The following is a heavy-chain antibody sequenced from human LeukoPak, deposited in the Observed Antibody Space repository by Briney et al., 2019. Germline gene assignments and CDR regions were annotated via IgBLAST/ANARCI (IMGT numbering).Heavy chain of an antibody. CDR3: ARESTTPRLAESPYYYYGMDV. Sequence: PGGSLRLSCAASGFTFSSYAMHWVRQAPGKGLEWVAVISYDGSNKYYADSVKGRFTISRDNSKNTLYLQMNSLRAEDTAVYYCARESTTPRLAESPYYYYGMDVWGQGTTVTVSS. CDR2: ISYDGSNK. V-gene: IGHV3-30*04. J-gene: IGHJ6*02. CDR1: GFTFSSYA. D-gene: IGHD3-9*01.